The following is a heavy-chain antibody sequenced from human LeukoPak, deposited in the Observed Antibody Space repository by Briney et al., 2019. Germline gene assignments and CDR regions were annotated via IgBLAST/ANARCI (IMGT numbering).Heavy chain of an antibody. Sequence: RASVKVSCKASGGTFSSYAISWVRQAPGQGLEWMGRIIPILGIANYAQKFQGRVTITADKSTSTAYMELSSLRSEDTAVYYCANSPQGRDLVGYWGQGTLVTVSS. CDR1: GGTFSSYA. D-gene: IGHD2-8*02. V-gene: IGHV1-69*04. J-gene: IGHJ4*02. CDR2: IIPILGIA. CDR3: ANSPQGRDLVGY.